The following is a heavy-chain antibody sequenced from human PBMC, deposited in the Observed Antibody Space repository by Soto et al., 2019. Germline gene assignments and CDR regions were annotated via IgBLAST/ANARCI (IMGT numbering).Heavy chain of an antibody. CDR1: GFSFRNAW. CDR2: IKSQGDGGTR. Sequence: GSLRLSCAASGFSFRNAWMSWGRQAPGKGLEWVGHIKSQGDGGTRDYAAPVKGRFTISRDDSKNTLFLQMNSLRAEDTAVYYCARESEHLNSNFDYWGQGTLVTFCS. CDR3: ARESEHLNSNFDY. V-gene: IGHV3-15*01. J-gene: IGHJ4*02. D-gene: IGHD1-1*01.